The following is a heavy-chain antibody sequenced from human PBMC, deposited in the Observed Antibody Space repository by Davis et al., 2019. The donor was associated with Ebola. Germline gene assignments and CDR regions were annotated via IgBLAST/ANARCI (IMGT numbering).Heavy chain of an antibody. CDR3: ARVYCSMTNWQGGCYFGMDV. CDR2: IIPRLRAA. Sequence: SVKVSCKASGYTFTGYYMHWVRQAPGQGLEWMGGIIPRLRAANYAQTFQGRVTITADEPTDTAYMDLSSLRSEDTAVYYCARVYCSMTNWQGGCYFGMDVWGQGTMVTVSS. D-gene: IGHD2-2*01. CDR1: GYTFTGYY. V-gene: IGHV1-69*13. J-gene: IGHJ6*02.